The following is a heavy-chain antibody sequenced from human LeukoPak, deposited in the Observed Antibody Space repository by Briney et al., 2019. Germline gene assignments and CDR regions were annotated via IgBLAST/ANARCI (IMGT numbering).Heavy chain of an antibody. Sequence: GGSLRLSCAASGFTFSSYSMNWVRQAPGKGLEWVSYISSSSSTIYYADSVKGRFTISRDNAKNSLYLQMNSLRAEDTAVYYCATGWEPAAIGGDDAFDIWGQGTMVTVSS. CDR2: ISSSSSTI. D-gene: IGHD2-2*02. J-gene: IGHJ3*02. V-gene: IGHV3-48*01. CDR1: GFTFSSYS. CDR3: ATGWEPAAIGGDDAFDI.